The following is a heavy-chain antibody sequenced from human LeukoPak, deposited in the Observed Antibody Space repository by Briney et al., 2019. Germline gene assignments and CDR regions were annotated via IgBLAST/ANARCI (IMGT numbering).Heavy chain of an antibody. Sequence: PSETLSLTCAVYGGFFSGYYWSWIRQPPGKGLEWIGEINHSGSTNYNPSLKSRVTISVDTTKNQFSLKLSSVTAADTAVYYCARGSIVVVPAATYYYYYGMDVWGQGTTVTVSS. J-gene: IGHJ6*02. CDR3: ARGSIVVVPAATYYYYYGMDV. D-gene: IGHD2-2*01. V-gene: IGHV4-34*01. CDR2: INHSGST. CDR1: GGFFSGYY.